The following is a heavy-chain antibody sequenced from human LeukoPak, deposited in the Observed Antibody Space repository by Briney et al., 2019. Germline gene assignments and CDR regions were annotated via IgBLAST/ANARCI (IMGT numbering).Heavy chain of an antibody. V-gene: IGHV3-73*01. CDR3: TRSLNWIREY. CDR2: VGNKASSYAT. D-gene: IGHD1-20*01. Sequence: GGSLRLSCAASGFTFSGSTMHWVRQACGKGLEWVGRVGNKASSYATAYAASVKGRFTISRDDSKNTAYLQMNSLKTEDTAVYYCTRSLNWIREYWGQGTLVTVSS. J-gene: IGHJ4*02. CDR1: GFTFSGST.